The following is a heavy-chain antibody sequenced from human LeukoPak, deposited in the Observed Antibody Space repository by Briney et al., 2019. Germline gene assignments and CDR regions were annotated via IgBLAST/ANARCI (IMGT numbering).Heavy chain of an antibody. CDR1: GYSFTNSW. J-gene: IGHJ4*02. D-gene: IGHD6-19*01. Sequence: GESLKISCQGSGYSFTNSWIGWVRQMPGKGLEWMAIIYPGDSDSRYSPSFQGQVTISADRSISTAYLEWSSLKASDTAIYYCARPHSSGWRGGFDYWGQGTLVTVSS. CDR2: IYPGDSDS. V-gene: IGHV5-51*01. CDR3: ARPHSSGWRGGFDY.